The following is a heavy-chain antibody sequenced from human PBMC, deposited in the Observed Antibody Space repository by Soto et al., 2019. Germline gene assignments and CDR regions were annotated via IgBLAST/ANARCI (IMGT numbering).Heavy chain of an antibody. CDR3: VKRSLLVAPT. J-gene: IGHJ4*02. CDR2: IFYRGST. V-gene: IGHV4-59*02. Sequence: SETLSLTCTVSGGSVNSYYWSWIRQPPGKGLEWIGYIFYRGSTKSNPSLKSRVTMSVDMXKNQFSLRLTSVTAADTAVYYCVKRSLLVAPTWGQGIMVTVSS. CDR1: GGSVNSYY. D-gene: IGHD2-21*01.